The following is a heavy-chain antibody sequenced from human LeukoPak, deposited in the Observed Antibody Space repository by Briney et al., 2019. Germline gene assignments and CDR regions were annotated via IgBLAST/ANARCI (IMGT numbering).Heavy chain of an antibody. CDR3: ARLVAAAGTFGLYPNWFDP. J-gene: IGHJ5*02. V-gene: IGHV3-21*04. CDR2: ISRSSSYI. CDR1: GFTFSSYT. D-gene: IGHD6-13*01. Sequence: GGSLRLSCAASGFTFSSYTMNWVRQAPGKGLEWVSSISRSSSYIYYADSMKGRFTISRDNANNSLFLQVNSLRAEDTAMYYCARLVAAAGTFGLYPNWFDPWGQGTLVTVSS.